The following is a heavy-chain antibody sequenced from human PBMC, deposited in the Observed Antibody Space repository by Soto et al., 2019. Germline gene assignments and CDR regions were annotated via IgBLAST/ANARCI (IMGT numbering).Heavy chain of an antibody. CDR2: ISWNSGSI. CDR1: GFTFDDYA. D-gene: IGHD6-6*01. V-gene: IGHV3-9*01. Sequence: EVQLVESGGGLVQPGRSLRLSCAASGFTFDDYAMHWVRQAPGKGLEWVSGISWNSGSIGYADSVKGRFTISRDNAKNFLYLQMNSPRAEDTALYYCAKDGVAARPSYYYYYYMDVWGKGTTVTVSS. CDR3: AKDGVAARPSYYYYYYMDV. J-gene: IGHJ6*03.